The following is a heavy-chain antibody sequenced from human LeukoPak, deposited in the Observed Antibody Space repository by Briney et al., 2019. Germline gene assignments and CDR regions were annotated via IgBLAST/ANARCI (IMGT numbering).Heavy chain of an antibody. V-gene: IGHV4-4*02. CDR3: TREDRPYCPFAY. Sequence: SETLSLTCGVSGGSIDITNYWSWVRQAPGKGLGWIGEIAHDGTTNYNSSLRSRVAMSFDRANNQFSLSLTSVTAADTAVYYCTREDRPYCPFAYWGQGVLVTVSS. CDR1: GGSIDITNY. J-gene: IGHJ4*02. CDR2: IAHDGTT. D-gene: IGHD1-26*01.